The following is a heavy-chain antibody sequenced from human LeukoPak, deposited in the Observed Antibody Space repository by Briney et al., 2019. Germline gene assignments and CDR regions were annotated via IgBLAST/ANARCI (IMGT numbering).Heavy chain of an antibody. V-gene: IGHV3-23*01. CDR2: ISGSGGST. Sequence: GGTLRLSCAASGFTFSSYGMSWVRQAPGKGLEWVSAISGSGGSTYYADSVKGRFTISRDNSKNTLYLQMNSLKTEDTAVYYCTTEEFYYGSGSFDYWGQGTLVTVSS. D-gene: IGHD3-10*01. CDR1: GFTFSSYG. J-gene: IGHJ4*02. CDR3: TTEEFYYGSGSFDY.